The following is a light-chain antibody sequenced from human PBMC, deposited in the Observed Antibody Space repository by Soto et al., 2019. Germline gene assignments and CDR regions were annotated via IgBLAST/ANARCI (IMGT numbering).Light chain of an antibody. J-gene: IGLJ1*01. V-gene: IGLV2-18*02. CDR1: SSDVGSYNR. CDR3: SSYTSSSTYV. CDR2: EVS. Sequence: QSVLTQPSSVSGSPGQSVTISCTGTSSDVGSYNRVSWYQQPPGTAPKLMIYEVSNRPSGVPDRCSGSKSGNTASLTISGLQAEDEGDYYCSSYTSSSTYVFGTGTKLTVL.